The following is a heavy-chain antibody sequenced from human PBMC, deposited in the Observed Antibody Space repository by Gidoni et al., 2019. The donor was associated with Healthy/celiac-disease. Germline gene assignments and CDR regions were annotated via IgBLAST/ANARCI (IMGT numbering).Heavy chain of an antibody. V-gene: IGHV3-9*01. D-gene: IGHD6-19*01. CDR3: AKDISSGYYYYGMDV. J-gene: IGHJ6*02. CDR2: ISGNRGSI. Sequence: EVQLVESGGGLVQPGRSLRLSCAASGFPFDDYAMHWVRQAPGKGLEWVSGISGNRGSIGYADSVKGRFTISRDNAKNSLYLQMNSLRAEDTALYYCAKDISSGYYYYGMDVWGQGTTVTVSS. CDR1: GFPFDDYA.